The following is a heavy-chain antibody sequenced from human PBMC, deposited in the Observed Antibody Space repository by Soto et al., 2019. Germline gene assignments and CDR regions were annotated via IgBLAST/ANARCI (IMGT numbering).Heavy chain of an antibody. D-gene: IGHD2-2*02. CDR1: GFTFNKFD. Sequence: PGGSLRLSCAASGFTFNKFDMHWVRQAPGRGLQWVAVTSYDGDKKYYAASVKGRFTISRDNSNNTLHLQMNNLRDDDTAVYYRVREGGVPSAIGHYYYGMDVWGQGTAVTVSS. CDR3: VREGGVPSAIGHYYYGMDV. CDR2: TSYDGDKK. V-gene: IGHV3-30-3*01. J-gene: IGHJ6*02.